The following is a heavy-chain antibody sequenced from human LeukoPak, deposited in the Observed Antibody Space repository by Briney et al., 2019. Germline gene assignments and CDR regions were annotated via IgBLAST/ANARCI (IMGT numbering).Heavy chain of an antibody. V-gene: IGHV1-2*02. Sequence: GASVKVSCKASGYTFTGYYMHWVRQAPGQGLEWMGWINPNSGGTNYAQKFQGRVTMTRDTSISTAYMELSRLRSDDTAVYYCARLTTDIAAAPEVFDPWGQGTLVTVSS. J-gene: IGHJ5*02. CDR2: INPNSGGT. D-gene: IGHD6-13*01. CDR3: ARLTTDIAAAPEVFDP. CDR1: GYTFTGYY.